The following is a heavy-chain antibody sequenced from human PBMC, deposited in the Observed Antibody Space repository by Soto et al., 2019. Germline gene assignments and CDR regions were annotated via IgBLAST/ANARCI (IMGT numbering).Heavy chain of an antibody. D-gene: IGHD2-2*01. Sequence: QVQLQESGPGLVKPSQTLSLTCSVSGGSISSGGYYWSWIRQHPGKGLEWIGDIHYSGSTYYNPSLKSRVTMSVDTSKSQFSLKLSSVTAADTAVYYCAKEYIVLVQGAMKRGWFDPWGQGTLVTVSS. CDR2: IHYSGST. V-gene: IGHV4-31*03. CDR3: AKEYIVLVQGAMKRGWFDP. CDR1: GGSISSGGYY. J-gene: IGHJ5*02.